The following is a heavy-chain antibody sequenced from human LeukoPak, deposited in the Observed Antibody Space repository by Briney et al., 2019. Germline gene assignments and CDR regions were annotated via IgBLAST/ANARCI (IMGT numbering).Heavy chain of an antibody. J-gene: IGHJ4*02. CDR1: GYKFIDDY. CDR3: ARDLGLLGYYDSSGYRPLDY. V-gene: IGHV1-2*02. D-gene: IGHD3-22*01. Sequence: ASVKVSCKTSGYKFIDDYIHWVRQAPGQGLVAMGWINPDSGFTNYAQNFEGRVTMTRDTSISTAYMELSRLRSDGTAVYYCARDLGLLGYYDSSGYRPLDYWGQGTLVTVSS. CDR2: INPDSGFT.